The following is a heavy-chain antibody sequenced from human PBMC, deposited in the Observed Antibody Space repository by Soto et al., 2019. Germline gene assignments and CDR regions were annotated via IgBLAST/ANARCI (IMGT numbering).Heavy chain of an antibody. V-gene: IGHV3-7*03. J-gene: IGHJ1*01. CDR3: ASENCHAFYH. CDR1: PIKSNDKR. CDR2: IKEDGSSK. D-gene: IGHD1-1*01. Sequence: SLIVFLAGPPIKSNDKRMSRGRQAPGKGLEWVANIKEDGSSKYYVDSVKGRFTISRDNAKNSLYLQMNSLSAEDTALYYCASENCHAFYHWVQ.